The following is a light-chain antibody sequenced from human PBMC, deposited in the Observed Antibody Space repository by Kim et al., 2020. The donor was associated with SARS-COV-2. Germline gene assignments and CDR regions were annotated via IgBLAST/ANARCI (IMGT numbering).Light chain of an antibody. Sequence: EIVLTQSPGTLSLSPGDRATLSCRASQSVTSSYLAWYQEKPGQAPRLLIYGASRRATGIPDRFSGSGSGTDFSLTITRLEPEDFSVYYCQQYGGSPITFGQGTRLEIK. CDR3: QQYGGSPIT. CDR2: GAS. CDR1: QSVTSSY. V-gene: IGKV3-20*01. J-gene: IGKJ5*01.